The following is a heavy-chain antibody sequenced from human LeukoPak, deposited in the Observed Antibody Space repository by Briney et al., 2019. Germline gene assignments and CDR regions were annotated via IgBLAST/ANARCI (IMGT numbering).Heavy chain of an antibody. D-gene: IGHD3-10*01. CDR1: EFAFSTYN. Sequence: GGSLRLSCAASEFAFSTYNMNWVRQAPGKGLEWVSYISTGSSTTYYADSVKGRFTISRDNVENSLYLQMNSLRGEDTAVYYCAREFAGPRRGYAMDVWGQGTTVTVSS. V-gene: IGHV3-48*01. J-gene: IGHJ6*02. CDR3: AREFAGPRRGYAMDV. CDR2: ISTGSSTT.